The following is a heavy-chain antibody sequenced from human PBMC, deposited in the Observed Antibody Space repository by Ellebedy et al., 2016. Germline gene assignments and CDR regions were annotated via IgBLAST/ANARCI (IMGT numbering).Heavy chain of an antibody. Sequence: GESLKISCAVSGFSFSNYWMAWVRQAPGKRLEWVATIDPDGRDIHYMDSMKGRFTISRDNSKNTLYLQMNSLRAEDTAVYYCAWGSYRAFDIWGQGTMVTVSS. D-gene: IGHD2-2*02. CDR2: IDPDGRDI. J-gene: IGHJ3*02. V-gene: IGHV3-7*01. CDR1: GFSFSNYW. CDR3: AWGSYRAFDI.